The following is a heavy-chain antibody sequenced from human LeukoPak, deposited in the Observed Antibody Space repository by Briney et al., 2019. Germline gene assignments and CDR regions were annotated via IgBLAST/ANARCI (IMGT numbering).Heavy chain of an antibody. Sequence: SETLSLTCTVSGGSISSYYWSWIRQPAGKGLEWIGRIYTSGSTNYNPSLKSRVTISVDTSKNQFSLKLSSVTAADTAVYYCVRPSEYCSGGSCFKYFDYWGQGTLVTVSS. CDR2: IYTSGST. J-gene: IGHJ4*02. CDR1: GGSISSYY. V-gene: IGHV4-4*07. D-gene: IGHD2-15*01. CDR3: VRPSEYCSGGSCFKYFDY.